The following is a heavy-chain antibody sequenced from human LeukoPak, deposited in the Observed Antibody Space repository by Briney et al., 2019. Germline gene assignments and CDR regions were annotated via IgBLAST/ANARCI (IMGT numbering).Heavy chain of an antibody. CDR3: TTGHCYDSSGSLRGIGY. D-gene: IGHD3-22*01. V-gene: IGHV3-15*01. CDR2: IKSGSDGGTT. Sequence: GGSLRLSCAASGFTFSNAWMSWVRQAPGKGLEWVGRIKSGSDGGTTDYAAPVKGRFTISRDDSKTTLYLQMNSLKTEDTAVYYCTTGHCYDSSGSLRGIGYWGQGTLVAVSS. J-gene: IGHJ4*02. CDR1: GFTFSNAW.